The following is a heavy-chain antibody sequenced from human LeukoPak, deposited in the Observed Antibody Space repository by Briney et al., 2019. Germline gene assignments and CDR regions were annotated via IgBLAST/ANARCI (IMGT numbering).Heavy chain of an antibody. V-gene: IGHV1-69*13. CDR2: ISPIFGTA. J-gene: IGHJ6*02. CDR3: ASRWYNWNDEDYYCYGMDV. D-gene: IGHD1-1*01. Sequence: SVKVSCKASGGTFSSYAISWVRQAPGQGLEWMGGISPIFGTANYAQKFQGRVTITADESTSTAYMELNSLRSEDTAVYYCASRWYNWNDEDYYCYGMDVGGQGTRATVS. CDR1: GGTFSSYA.